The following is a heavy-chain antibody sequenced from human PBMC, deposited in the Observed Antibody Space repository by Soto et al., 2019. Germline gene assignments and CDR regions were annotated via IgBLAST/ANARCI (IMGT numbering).Heavy chain of an antibody. CDR3: ARDVDADFRTDFDY. J-gene: IGHJ4*02. CDR2: ISGNGEII. D-gene: IGHD4-17*01. V-gene: IGHV3-11*01. CDR1: GYTFTNXA. Sequence: SCKASGYTFTNXALHWMRRAPGKGLEWISYISGNGEIIQYAASARGRFTISRDNAENSVYLEMDSLRAEDTALYYCARDVDADFRTDFDYWGRGTLVTVSS.